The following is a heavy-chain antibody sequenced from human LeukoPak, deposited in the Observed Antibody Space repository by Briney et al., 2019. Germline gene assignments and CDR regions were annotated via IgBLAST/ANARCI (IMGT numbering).Heavy chain of an antibody. CDR3: AKDQATAGMTLDN. CDR2: ISGSGGST. Sequence: GGSLRLSCAASGFTFSSYAMSWVRQAPGEGLEWVSAISGSGGSTYYADSVKGRFTISRDNSKNTLYLQMNSLKAEDTAVYYCAKDQATAGMTLDNWGQGTLVTVSS. V-gene: IGHV3-23*01. J-gene: IGHJ4*02. D-gene: IGHD6-13*01. CDR1: GFTFSSYA.